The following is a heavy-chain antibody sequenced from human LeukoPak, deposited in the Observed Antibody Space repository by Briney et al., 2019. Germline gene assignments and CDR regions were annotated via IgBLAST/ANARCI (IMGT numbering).Heavy chain of an antibody. CDR1: GGTFSSYA. D-gene: IGHD3-22*01. CDR2: IIPIFGTA. CDR3: AGDSSGYFYVYHY. V-gene: IGHV1-69*01. J-gene: IGHJ4*02. Sequence: SVKVSCKASGGTFSSYAISWVRQAPGQGLEWMGGIIPIFGTANYAQKFQGRVTITADESTSTAYMELSSLRSEDTAVYYCAGDSSGYFYVYHYWGQGTLVTVSS.